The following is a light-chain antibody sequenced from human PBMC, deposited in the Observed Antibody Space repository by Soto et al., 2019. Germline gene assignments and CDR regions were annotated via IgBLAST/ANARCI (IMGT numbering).Light chain of an antibody. J-gene: IGKJ1*01. Sequence: EIVLTQSPGTLSLSPGERATLSCRASQSVTSSYLACYQQKPGQAPRLLIYGASSRATGIPDRFSGSGSGTDFTLTISRLEPEDFAVYYCQHYVSSPYTFGQGTKVEIK. CDR3: QHYVSSPYT. CDR2: GAS. V-gene: IGKV3-20*01. CDR1: QSVTSSY.